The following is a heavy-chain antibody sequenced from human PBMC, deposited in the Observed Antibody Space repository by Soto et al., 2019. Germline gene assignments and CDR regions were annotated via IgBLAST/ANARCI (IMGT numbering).Heavy chain of an antibody. D-gene: IGHD3-22*01. Sequence: GGSLRLSCAASGFTFSNAWMIWVRQAPGKGLEWVGRIKSKTDGGTTDYAAPVKGRFTISRDDSKNTLYLQMNSLKTEDTAVYYCTTDERYYDSSGSGLWGQGTLVTVSS. V-gene: IGHV3-15*01. J-gene: IGHJ4*02. CDR3: TTDERYYDSSGSGL. CDR1: GFTFSNAW. CDR2: IKSKTDGGTT.